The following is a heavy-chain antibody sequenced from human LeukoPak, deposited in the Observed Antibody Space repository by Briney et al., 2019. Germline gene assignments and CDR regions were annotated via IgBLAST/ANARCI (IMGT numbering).Heavy chain of an antibody. V-gene: IGHV4-4*09. Sequence: SETLSLTCTVSGGSISSYCWSWVRQPPGKGLEWIGYIYPSGSTGYNPSLKSRVTMSVDTSKNQLSMELRFLTAADTAVYYCATSHDVKTAPYDLWGQGTLVTVSS. CDR1: GGSISSYC. CDR2: IYPSGST. J-gene: IGHJ5*02. D-gene: IGHD2-21*01. CDR3: ATSHDVKTAPYDL.